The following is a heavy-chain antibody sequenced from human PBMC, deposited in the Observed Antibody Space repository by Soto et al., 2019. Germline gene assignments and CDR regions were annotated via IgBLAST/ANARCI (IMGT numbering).Heavy chain of an antibody. CDR1: GGSISSGGYY. Sequence: QVQLQESGPGLVKPSQTLSLTCTVSGGSISSGGYYWSWIRQHPGKGLEWIGYIYYSGSTYYNPSLKTRVTISVETSKNQFPLKLSSVNAADTAVYYCAGVVDGHRYSSGSYYFEYWGQGTLVTVSS. J-gene: IGHJ4*02. D-gene: IGHD6-19*01. CDR3: AGVVDGHRYSSGSYYFEY. CDR2: IYYSGST. V-gene: IGHV4-31*03.